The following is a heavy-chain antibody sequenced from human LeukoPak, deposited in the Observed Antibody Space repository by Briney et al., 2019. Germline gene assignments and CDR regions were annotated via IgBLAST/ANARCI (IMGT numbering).Heavy chain of an antibody. CDR2: INHSGST. CDR3: ASSSGQKIVPGPSTPFDY. CDR1: GGSFSGYY. V-gene: IGHV4-34*01. J-gene: IGHJ4*02. D-gene: IGHD2/OR15-2a*01. Sequence: SETLSLTCAVYGGSFSGYYWSWIRQPPGKGLEWIGEINHSGSTNYNPSLKSRVTISVDTSKNQFSLKLSSVTAADTAVYYCASSSGQKIVPGPSTPFDYWGQGTLVTVSS.